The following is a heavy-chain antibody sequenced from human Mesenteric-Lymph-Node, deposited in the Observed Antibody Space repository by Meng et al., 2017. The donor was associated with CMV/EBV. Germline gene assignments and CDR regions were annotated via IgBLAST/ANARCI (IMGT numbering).Heavy chain of an antibody. Sequence: ETLSLTCTVSGGSISSYYWSWIRQPPGKGLEWVANIGPDGDKRLYLGSVEGRFTISRDNSMNSLYLQMHNLRTEDTALYYCARARDGLRGNWGQGTLVTVSS. CDR3: ARARDGLRGN. V-gene: IGHV3-7*01. CDR1: GGSISSYY. J-gene: IGHJ4*02. CDR2: IGPDGDKR. D-gene: IGHD5-24*01.